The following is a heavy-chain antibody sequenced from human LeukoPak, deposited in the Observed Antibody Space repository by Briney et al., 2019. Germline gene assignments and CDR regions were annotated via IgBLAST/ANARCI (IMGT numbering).Heavy chain of an antibody. Sequence: SETLSLTCAVYGGSFSGYYWTWLRQPPGKGLEWIGEINDSGSTSYNPSLKSRVTISVDTSKNQFSLKLSSVTAADTAVYYCARGQDVEYSSSRADYWGQGTLVTVSS. CDR2: INDSGST. CDR1: GGSFSGYY. V-gene: IGHV4-34*01. D-gene: IGHD6-6*01. CDR3: ARGQDVEYSSSRADY. J-gene: IGHJ4*02.